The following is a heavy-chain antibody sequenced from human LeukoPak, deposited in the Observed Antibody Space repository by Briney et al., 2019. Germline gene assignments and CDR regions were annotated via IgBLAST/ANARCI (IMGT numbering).Heavy chain of an antibody. J-gene: IGHJ4*02. V-gene: IGHV1-2*02. CDR3: CVTTVTRIFDY. CDR2: SNTNSGGT. CDR1: GFTFTDPL. D-gene: IGHD4-17*01. Sequence: ASVKVSCTASGFTFTDPLMHWVRQAPGQGLEWMGWSNTNSGGTNYPQKFQGRVSMTRDISISTAYMELSRLRSDDTAVYYCCVTTVTRIFDYWGQGTLVTVSS.